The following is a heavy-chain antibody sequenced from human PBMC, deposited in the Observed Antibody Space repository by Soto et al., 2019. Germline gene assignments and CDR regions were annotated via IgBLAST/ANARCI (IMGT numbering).Heavy chain of an antibody. D-gene: IGHD2-8*01. CDR1: GFTLSDYA. J-gene: IGHJ5*02. Sequence: GGSLRLSCAASGFTLSDYAMSWVRQAPGKGLEWVSTFSGTGGNTYYTDSVKGRFTISRDESKNTLFLQMNSLRAADTAVYYCARGESALITTCPFDPWGQGTLVTVSS. V-gene: IGHV3-23*01. CDR2: FSGTGGNT. CDR3: ARGESALITTCPFDP.